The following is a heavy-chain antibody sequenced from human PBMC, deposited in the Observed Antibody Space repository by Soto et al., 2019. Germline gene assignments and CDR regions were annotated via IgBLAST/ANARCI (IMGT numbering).Heavy chain of an antibody. D-gene: IGHD3-16*02. J-gene: IGHJ4*02. Sequence: SETLSLTCAVYCGSFSGYYWSWIRQPPGKGLEWIGEINHSGSTNYNPSLKSRVTISVDTSKNQFSLKLSSVTAADTAVYYCARLRYSYYVWGSYRYNPYFDYWGQGTLVTVSS. CDR1: CGSFSGYY. CDR2: INHSGST. CDR3: ARLRYSYYVWGSYRYNPYFDY. V-gene: IGHV4-34*01.